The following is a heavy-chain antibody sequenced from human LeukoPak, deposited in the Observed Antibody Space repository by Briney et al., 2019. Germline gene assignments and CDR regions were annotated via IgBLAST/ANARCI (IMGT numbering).Heavy chain of an antibody. CDR2: ISGSGGST. D-gene: IGHD5-18*01. CDR1: GFTFSSYA. J-gene: IGHJ4*02. V-gene: IGHV3-23*01. Sequence: GGSLRLSCAASGFTFSSYAMSWVRQAPGRGLEWVSAISGSGGSTYYADSVKGRFTISRDNSKNTLYPQMNSLRAEDTAVYYCAKDRGYSYGIFDYWGQGTLVTVSS. CDR3: AKDRGYSYGIFDY.